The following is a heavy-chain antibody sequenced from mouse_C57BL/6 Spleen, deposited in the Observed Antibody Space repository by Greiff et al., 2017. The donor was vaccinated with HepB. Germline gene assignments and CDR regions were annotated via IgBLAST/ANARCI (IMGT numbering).Heavy chain of an antibody. CDR1: GYTFTSYW. Sequence: QVQLQQPGAELVKPGASVKMSCKASGYTFTSYWITWVKQRPGQGLEWIGDIYPGSGSTNYNEKFKSKATLTVDTSSSTAYMQLSSLTSEDSAVYYGVGDTTVVERGFAYWGQGTLVTVSA. V-gene: IGHV1-55*01. J-gene: IGHJ3*01. D-gene: IGHD1-1*01. CDR3: VGDTTVVERGFAY. CDR2: IYPGSGST.